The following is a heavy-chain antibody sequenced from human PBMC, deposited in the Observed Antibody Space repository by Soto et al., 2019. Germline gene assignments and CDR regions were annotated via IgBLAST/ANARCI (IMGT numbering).Heavy chain of an antibody. D-gene: IGHD3-16*01. V-gene: IGHV3-33*01. CDR3: ARDHSGGGSFSEDGYFDL. CDR1: GFTFSNYG. J-gene: IGHJ2*01. CDR2: IWSDGTNE. Sequence: QVQLVESGGGVVQPGGSLRLSCAASGFTFSNYGLDWVRQAPGKGLEWVAVIWSDGTNEYYADSVKGRFTISRDNSKNTLYLQMNSLRAEDTAVYYCARDHSGGGSFSEDGYFDLWGRGTLVTVSS.